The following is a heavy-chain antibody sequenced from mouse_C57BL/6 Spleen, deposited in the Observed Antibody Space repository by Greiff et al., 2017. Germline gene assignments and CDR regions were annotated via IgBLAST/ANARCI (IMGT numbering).Heavy chain of an antibody. J-gene: IGHJ4*01. CDR3: ARVYYEGYAMDY. V-gene: IGHV5-17*01. Sequence: EVNLVESGGGLVKPGGSLKLSCAASGFTFSDYGMHWVRQAPEKGLEWVAYISSGSSTLYYADTVKGRFTISRDNAKNTLFLQMTSLRAEDTAMYYCARVYYEGYAMDYWGQGTSVTVAS. CDR1: GFTFSDYG. D-gene: IGHD1-1*02. CDR2: ISSGSSTL.